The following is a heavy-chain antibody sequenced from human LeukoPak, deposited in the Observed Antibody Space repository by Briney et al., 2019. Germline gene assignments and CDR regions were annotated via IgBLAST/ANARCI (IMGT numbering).Heavy chain of an antibody. J-gene: IGHJ3*02. D-gene: IGHD3-22*01. Sequence: PSETLSLTCTVSGGSISSYYWSWIRQPPGKGLEWIGYIYYSGSTNYNPSLKSRVTISVDTSKNQFSLKLSSVTAADTAVYYCARGDYDSSGYYIRDSLDAFDIWGQGTMVTVSS. V-gene: IGHV4-59*01. CDR2: IYYSGST. CDR3: ARGDYDSSGYYIRDSLDAFDI. CDR1: GGSISSYY.